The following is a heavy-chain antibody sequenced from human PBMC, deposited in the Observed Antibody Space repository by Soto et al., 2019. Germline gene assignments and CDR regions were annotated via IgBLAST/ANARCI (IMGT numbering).Heavy chain of an antibody. D-gene: IGHD6-13*01. CDR1: CGSFSGYY. J-gene: IGHJ6*02. CDR2: INPSGST. V-gene: IGHV4-34*01. Sequence: PSETLSLTCGVYCGSFSGYYWSCIRQPPGKGLEWIGEINPSGSTNYNPSLKRRVTISVDTSKNQFSLKLSSVTAADTAVYYCASRSRYSSSGFYHYVMAVWGQGTTVTVSS. CDR3: ASRSRYSSSGFYHYVMAV.